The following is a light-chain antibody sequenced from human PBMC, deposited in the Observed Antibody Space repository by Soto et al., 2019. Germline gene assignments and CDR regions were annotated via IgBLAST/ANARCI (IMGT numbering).Light chain of an antibody. CDR3: QEYGYSPRT. CDR2: GAS. J-gene: IGKJ1*01. Sequence: GARATLSFRASQGVTSNYLAWYQQKPDQAPRLLISGASRRATCIPDRVSGSVSGTDFTLTISRLEPEDFAVYYCQEYGYSPRTFGQGTKVDIK. CDR1: QGVTSNY. V-gene: IGKV3-20*01.